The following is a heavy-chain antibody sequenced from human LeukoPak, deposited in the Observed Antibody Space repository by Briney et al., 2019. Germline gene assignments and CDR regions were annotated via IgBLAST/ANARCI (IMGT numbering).Heavy chain of an antibody. Sequence: SETLSLTCTVSGGSISSSSYYWGWIRQPPGKGLEWIGNIHNSESTYYNPSLKSRVTMSVDTSKNQFSLKLSSVTAADTAVYYCARQVTFGYAFAYYFDYWGQGSLVTVSS. D-gene: IGHD5-18*01. CDR3: ARQVTFGYAFAYYFDY. CDR1: GGSISSSSYY. J-gene: IGHJ4*02. CDR2: IHNSEST. V-gene: IGHV4-39*01.